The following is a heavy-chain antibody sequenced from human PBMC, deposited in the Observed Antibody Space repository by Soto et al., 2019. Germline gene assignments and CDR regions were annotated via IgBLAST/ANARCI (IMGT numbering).Heavy chain of an antibody. V-gene: IGHV3-30*18. J-gene: IGHJ4*02. CDR3: AKEGAGPFDC. Sequence: QVQLVESGGGVVQPGRSLRLSCAASGFTFSSYGMHWVRQAPGKGLEWVAVISYDGSNKYYADSVKGRFTISTDNSKNPTDLQMNSLRAEDTAVYYCAKEGAGPFDCWGQGTLVTVS. D-gene: IGHD1-26*01. CDR2: ISYDGSNK. CDR1: GFTFSSYG.